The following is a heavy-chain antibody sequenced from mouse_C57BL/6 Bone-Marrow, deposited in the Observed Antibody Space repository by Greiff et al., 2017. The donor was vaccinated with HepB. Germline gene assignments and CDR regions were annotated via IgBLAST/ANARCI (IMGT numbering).Heavy chain of an antibody. CDR3: ASGELLRSNLFDY. D-gene: IGHD1-1*01. CDR1: GFNIKDYY. V-gene: IGHV14-2*01. Sequence: VQLQQSGAELVRPGASVKLSCTASGFNIKDYYMHWVKQRTEQGLEWIGRIDPEDGETKYAPKFQGKATITADTSSNTAYLQLSSLTSEDTAVYYCASGELLRSNLFDYWGQGTTLTVSS. CDR2: IDPEDGET. J-gene: IGHJ2*01.